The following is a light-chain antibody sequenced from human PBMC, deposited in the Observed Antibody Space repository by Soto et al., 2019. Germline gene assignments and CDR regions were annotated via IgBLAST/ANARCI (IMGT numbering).Light chain of an antibody. V-gene: IGLV2-8*01. CDR2: EVS. J-gene: IGLJ2*01. Sequence: QAVLTQPPSASGSPGQSVTISCTGTSSDVGDYDYVSWYQQHPGKAPKLIVYEVSKRPSGVPDRFSGSKSGNTASLTVSGLQAEDEAAYYCCSYTSSTTPLFGGGTKLTVL. CDR1: SSDVGDYDY. CDR3: CSYTSSTTPL.